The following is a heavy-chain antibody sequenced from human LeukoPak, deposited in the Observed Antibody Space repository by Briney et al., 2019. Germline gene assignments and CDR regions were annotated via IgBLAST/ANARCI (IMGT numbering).Heavy chain of an antibody. CDR2: INPSGGST. CDR1: GYTFTSYY. J-gene: IGHJ4*02. D-gene: IGHD3-9*01. V-gene: IGHV1-46*01. CDR3: ARYTYYDILTGPYYFDY. Sequence: ASVKVSCKASGYTFTSYYMHWVRQAPGQGLEWMGIINPSGGSTSYAQKFQGRVTMTRDTSISTAYMELSRLRSEDTAVYYCARYTYYDILTGPYYFDYWGQGTLVTVSS.